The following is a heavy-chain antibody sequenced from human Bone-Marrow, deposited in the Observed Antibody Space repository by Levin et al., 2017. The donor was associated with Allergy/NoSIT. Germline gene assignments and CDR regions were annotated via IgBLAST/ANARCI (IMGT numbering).Heavy chain of an antibody. CDR1: GFTFSSYV. CDR2: ISGSGDST. J-gene: IGHJ4*02. Sequence: GESLKISCAASGFTFSSYVVTWVRQAPGKGLEWVSSISGSGDSTDYADSVRGRFTISRDNSKNTLYLQMNSLRAEDTAVYYCAKERGATSSAAGHWGQGTLVTVSS. D-gene: IGHD2-2*01. V-gene: IGHV3-23*01. CDR3: AKERGATSSAAGH.